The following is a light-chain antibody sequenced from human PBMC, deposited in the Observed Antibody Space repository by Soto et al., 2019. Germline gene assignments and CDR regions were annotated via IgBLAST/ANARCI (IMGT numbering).Light chain of an antibody. CDR3: QQRTNWPRSFT. Sequence: EIVLTQSPATLSLSPGERATLSCRASQSVSSYLAWYQQKPGQAPRLLIYDTSKRATGIPARFSCSGSGTDFTLTISSIEPEDIAVYYCQQRTNWPRSFTFGPGTKVDIK. CDR1: QSVSSY. CDR2: DTS. V-gene: IGKV3-11*01. J-gene: IGKJ3*01.